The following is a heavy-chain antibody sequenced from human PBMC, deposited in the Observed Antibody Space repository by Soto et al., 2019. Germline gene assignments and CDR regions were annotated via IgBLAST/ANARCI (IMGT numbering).Heavy chain of an antibody. J-gene: IGHJ4*02. D-gene: IGHD6-13*01. CDR1: GFIFSTHW. V-gene: IGHV3-7*05. CDR3: VAWSRSNWFDY. Sequence: EVQLVESGGGLVQPGGSLRLSCEGSGFIFSTHWMGWVRQAPVKGLEWVANIKYDGSETPYMGSVKGRFTISRDNAKNTLYLQMSSLRVEDTAVYYCVAWSRSNWFDYWGQGTLVTVSS. CDR2: IKYDGSET.